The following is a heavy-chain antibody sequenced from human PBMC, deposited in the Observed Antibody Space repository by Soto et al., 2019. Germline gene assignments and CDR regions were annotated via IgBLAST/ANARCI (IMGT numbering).Heavy chain of an antibody. CDR1: GFSLSTSGVG. J-gene: IGHJ4*02. V-gene: IGHV2-5*02. Sequence: SGPTLVNPTQTLTLTCTFSGFSLSTSGVGVGWIRQPPGKALEWLALIYWDDDKRYSPSLKSRLTINKDTSKNQVVLTMTNMDPVDTATYYCAHRGGLFGVVIYDFDYWGQGTLVTVSS. CDR3: AHRGGLFGVVIYDFDY. D-gene: IGHD3-3*01. CDR2: IYWDDDK.